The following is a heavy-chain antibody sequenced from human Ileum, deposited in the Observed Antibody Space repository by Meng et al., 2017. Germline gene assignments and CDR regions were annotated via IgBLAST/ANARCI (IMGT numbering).Heavy chain of an antibody. CDR2: ISGSGDYT. CDR1: GFTFSSSA. D-gene: IGHD3-10*01. V-gene: IGHV3-23*01. Sequence: GSLRLSCAASGFTFSSSAMSWVRQAPGKGLEWVSAISGSGDYTYYADSVRGRFTISRDNSKNTLSLQMNSLRAEDTAVYYCAKDSSLWFGNLVNYFVYWGQGTLVTVSS. CDR3: AKDSSLWFGNLVNYFVY. J-gene: IGHJ4*02.